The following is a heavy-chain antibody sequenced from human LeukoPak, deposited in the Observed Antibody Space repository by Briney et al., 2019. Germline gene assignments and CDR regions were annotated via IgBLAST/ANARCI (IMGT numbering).Heavy chain of an antibody. J-gene: IGHJ4*02. CDR2: ISGSGGGT. CDR3: AKAFYSEYGSGSFFPLDY. V-gene: IGHV3-23*01. D-gene: IGHD3-10*01. CDR1: GFTFSSYA. Sequence: GGSLRLSWAASGFTFSSYAMSWVRQAPGKGLEWVSAISGSGGGTYYADSVKGRFTISRDNSKNTLYLQMNSLRAEDTAVYYCAKAFYSEYGSGSFFPLDYWGQGTLVTVSS.